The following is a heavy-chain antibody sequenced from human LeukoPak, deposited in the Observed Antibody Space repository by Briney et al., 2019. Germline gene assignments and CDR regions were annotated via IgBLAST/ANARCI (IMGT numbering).Heavy chain of an antibody. J-gene: IGHJ4*02. Sequence: ASVKVSCKASGYTFTNYGISWVRQAPGQGLEWMGWISAYSGNTNYAQKLQGRVTMTTDTSTSTAYMELRSLRSDDTAVYYCARDHRVVVTANFDYWGQGTLVTVSS. CDR2: ISAYSGNT. CDR3: ARDHRVVVTANFDY. V-gene: IGHV1-18*01. D-gene: IGHD2-21*02. CDR1: GYTFTNYG.